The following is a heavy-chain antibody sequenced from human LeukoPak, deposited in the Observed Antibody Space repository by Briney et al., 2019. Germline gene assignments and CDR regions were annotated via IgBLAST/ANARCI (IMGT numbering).Heavy chain of an antibody. CDR1: GSSFSSYW. Sequence: GASLQISCKGSGSSFSSYWIGWVRPLPGKGLEGVGIIYPGDSDTPYSPSFQGQVVISVDRSISTASLQWNSLKASETAMYYCAASPPHCGPDCPFDYWGQGTLVTVSS. CDR2: IYPGDSDT. V-gene: IGHV5-51*01. CDR3: AASPPHCGPDCPFDY. J-gene: IGHJ4*02. D-gene: IGHD2-21*02.